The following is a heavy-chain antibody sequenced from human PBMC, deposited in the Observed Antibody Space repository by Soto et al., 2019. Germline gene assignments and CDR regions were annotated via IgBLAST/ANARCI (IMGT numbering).Heavy chain of an antibody. CDR3: VLGGLDV. Sequence: EEQLLESGGNLAQPGGSLRLSCAASGFTFSIFAMSWVRQAPGQGLEWVSGMSGGSGSTTYYADSVRGRFTISRDNSKKTLYLQMTSLRVDDTAVYYRVLGGLDVWGQGTTVTVSS. CDR1: GFTFSIFA. J-gene: IGHJ6*02. CDR2: MSGGSGSTT. V-gene: IGHV3-23*01.